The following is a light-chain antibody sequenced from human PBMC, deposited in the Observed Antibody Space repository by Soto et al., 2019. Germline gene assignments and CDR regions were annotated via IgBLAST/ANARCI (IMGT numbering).Light chain of an antibody. V-gene: IGKV1-39*01. CDR3: QQSYSTPPIT. J-gene: IGKJ3*01. CDR2: AAS. CDR1: QSISSY. Sequence: DIQMTQSPSSLSASVGDRVTITCRASQSISSYLNWYQQKPGKAPKLPIYAASSLQSGVPSRFSGSGSGTDFTLTISSLQPEDFATYYCQQSYSTPPITFGPGTKVDIK.